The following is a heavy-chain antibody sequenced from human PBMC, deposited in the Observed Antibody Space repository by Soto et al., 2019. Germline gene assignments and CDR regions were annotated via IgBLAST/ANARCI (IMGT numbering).Heavy chain of an antibody. CDR2: MYYSGRT. Sequence: KSSETLSLTCSVSGGSLSSYYWTWIRQPPGKGLEFIGYMYYSGRTNYSPSLKSRVTISVDTSKSHVSLKLRSVTAADTAVYYCARGPLSPLIAGTTRGHWFDPWGQGTLVTVSS. CDR3: ARGPLSPLIAGTTRGHWFDP. D-gene: IGHD1-7*01. V-gene: IGHV4-59*01. J-gene: IGHJ5*02. CDR1: GGSLSSYY.